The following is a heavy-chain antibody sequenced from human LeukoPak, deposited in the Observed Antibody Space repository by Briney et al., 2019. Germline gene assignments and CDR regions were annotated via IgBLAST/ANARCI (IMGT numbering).Heavy chain of an antibody. J-gene: IGHJ4*02. CDR3: AKDGGYGSGSYYGY. CDR1: GFTFDDYS. V-gene: IGHV3-9*01. Sequence: GGSLRLSCAASGFTFDDYSMYWVRQAPGKGLEWVSGISWNSGSIGYADSVKGRFTISRDNAKNSLYLQMNSLRAEDTALYYCAKDGGYGSGSYYGYWGQGILVTVSS. D-gene: IGHD3-10*01. CDR2: ISWNSGSI.